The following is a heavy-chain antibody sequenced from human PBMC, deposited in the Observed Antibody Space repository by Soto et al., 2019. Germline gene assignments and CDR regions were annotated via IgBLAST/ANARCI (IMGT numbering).Heavy chain of an antibody. D-gene: IGHD1-26*01. V-gene: IGHV3-30*18. Sequence: VGSLRLSCAASGFTFSSYGMHWVRQAPGKGLEWVAVISYDGSNKYYADSVKDRFTISRDNSKNTLYLQMNSLRAEDTAVYYCAKDGLRSGSYYDYWGQGTLVTVSS. J-gene: IGHJ4*02. CDR1: GFTFSSYG. CDR3: AKDGLRSGSYYDY. CDR2: ISYDGSNK.